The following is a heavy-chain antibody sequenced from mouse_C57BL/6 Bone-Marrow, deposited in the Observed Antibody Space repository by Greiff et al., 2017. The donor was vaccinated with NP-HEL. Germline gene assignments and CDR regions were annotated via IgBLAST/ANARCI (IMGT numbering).Heavy chain of an antibody. CDR2: ISRGGSYT. V-gene: IGHV5-6*01. Sequence: EVMLVESGGDLVKPGGSLKLSCAASGFTFSSYGMPWVRQTPDKRLEWVATISRGGSYTNYPDSVKGRSTISRDNAKNTLYLQMSSLKSEYTAMYYCARHYYSNYFDYWGQGTTLTVSS. D-gene: IGHD2-5*01. CDR3: ARHYYSNYFDY. J-gene: IGHJ2*01. CDR1: GFTFSSYG.